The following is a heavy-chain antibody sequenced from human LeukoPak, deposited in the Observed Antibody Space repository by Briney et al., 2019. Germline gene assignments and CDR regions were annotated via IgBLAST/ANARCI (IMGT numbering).Heavy chain of an antibody. J-gene: IGHJ6*03. CDR1: GFTFSDYY. CDR3: ARADFEDSPLGYYYYYMDV. Sequence: GGSLRLSCAASGFTFSDYYMSWIRQAPGKGLEWVSYISSSGSTIYYADSVKGRFTISRDNAKNSLYLQMNSLRAEDTAVYYCARADFEDSPLGYYYYYMDVSGKGTTVTVSS. CDR2: ISSSGSTI. D-gene: IGHD3-3*01. V-gene: IGHV3-11*01.